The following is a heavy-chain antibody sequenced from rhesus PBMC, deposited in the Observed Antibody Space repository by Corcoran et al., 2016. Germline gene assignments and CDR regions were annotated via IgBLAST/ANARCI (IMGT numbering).Heavy chain of an antibody. D-gene: IGHD6-25*01. Sequence: QVQLQQWGDGLVTPSDTLSLTCAVYGGSVRGCCGGRFLHAPVQGVEWMGRILSVGNTTYNPSLKSVVTISIDTSKNQFSLKLSSVTAADTAVYYCARHAVEAAAVFDYWGQGVLVTVSS. CDR3: ARHAVEAAAVFDY. V-gene: IGHV4-160*01. J-gene: IGHJ4*01. CDR2: ILSVGNT. CDR1: GGSVRGCC.